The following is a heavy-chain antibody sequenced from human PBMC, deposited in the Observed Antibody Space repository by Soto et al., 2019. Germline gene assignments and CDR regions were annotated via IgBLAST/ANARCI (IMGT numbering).Heavy chain of an antibody. V-gene: IGHV1-8*01. CDR1: GYTFTSYD. Sequence: ASVKVSCKASGYTFTSYDVNWVRQATGQGLEWMGWMNPNSANTGYAQKFQGRVTMTRNTSISTAYMELSSLRSEDTAVYYCARERTVAGNDYWGQGTLVTVSS. CDR3: ARERTVAGNDY. D-gene: IGHD6-19*01. J-gene: IGHJ4*02. CDR2: MNPNSANT.